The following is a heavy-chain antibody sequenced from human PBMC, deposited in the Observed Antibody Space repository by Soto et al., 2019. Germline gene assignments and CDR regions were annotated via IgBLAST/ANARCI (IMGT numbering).Heavy chain of an antibody. J-gene: IGHJ4*02. CDR1: GGSFSGYY. CDR3: ARAPYDNIWGNYRYIDF. V-gene: IGHV4-34*01. CDR2: INDSGST. Sequence: SETLSLTCAVYGGSFSGYYHWTWIRQPPGKGLEWIGEINDSGSTDYNPSLESRVTISADTSKNHFSLKLSSVTAADTAVYYCARAPYDNIWGNYRYIDFWGQGALVTVSS. D-gene: IGHD3-16*02.